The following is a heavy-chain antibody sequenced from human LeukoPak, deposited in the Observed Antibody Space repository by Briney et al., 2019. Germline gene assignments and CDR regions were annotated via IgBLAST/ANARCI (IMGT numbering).Heavy chain of an antibody. Sequence: PGGSLRLSCAASGFTFSSSSINWVRQAPGKGLEWVSYISSGSTYIYYADSVKDRFTISRDNAKNSLNLQMNNLRVEDTAVYYCAREAAVETHWGQGTLVTVSS. V-gene: IGHV3-21*01. CDR1: GFTFSSSS. D-gene: IGHD5-24*01. CDR2: ISSGSTYI. CDR3: AREAAVETH. J-gene: IGHJ4*02.